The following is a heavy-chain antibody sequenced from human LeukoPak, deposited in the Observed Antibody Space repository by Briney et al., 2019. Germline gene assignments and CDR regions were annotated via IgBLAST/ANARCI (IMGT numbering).Heavy chain of an antibody. V-gene: IGHV4-34*01. CDR3: ARGRGETYSRAGIAVAGTGDY. CDR1: GFTFSSYG. CDR2: INHSGST. J-gene: IGHJ4*02. D-gene: IGHD6-19*01. Sequence: GTLRLSCAASGFTFSSYGMSWIRQPPGKGLEWIGEINHSGSTNYNPSLKSRVTISVDTSKNQFSLKLSSVTAADTAVYYCARGRGETYSRAGIAVAGTGDYWGQGTLVTVSS.